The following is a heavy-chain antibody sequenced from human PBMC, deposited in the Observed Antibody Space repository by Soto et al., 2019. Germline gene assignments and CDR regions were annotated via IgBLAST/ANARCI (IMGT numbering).Heavy chain of an antibody. J-gene: IGHJ6*02. CDR1: GFTFSSYA. CDR3: ARDGAAGQTYYYYYGMDV. D-gene: IGHD6-13*01. CDR2: ISYDGSNK. V-gene: IGHV3-30-3*01. Sequence: GGSLRLSCAASGFTFSSYAMHWVRQAPGKGLEWVAVISYDGSNKYYADSVKGRFTISRDNSKNTLYLQMNSLRAEDTAVYYCARDGAAGQTYYYYYGMDVWGQGTTVTVSS.